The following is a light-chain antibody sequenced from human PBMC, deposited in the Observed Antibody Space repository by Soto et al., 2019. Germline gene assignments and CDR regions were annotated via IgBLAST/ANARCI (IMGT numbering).Light chain of an antibody. CDR1: SSNIGAGYD. V-gene: IGLV1-40*01. CDR3: QSHDSSLHASV. J-gene: IGLJ1*01. Sequence: QSVLTQPPSVSVAPGQRVTISCTGSSSNIGAGYDVHWYLQLPGTAPKLLIYGNTNRPSGVPDRFSGSKSGSSASLAITGLQAEDEADYYCQSHDSSLHASVLGTGTKVTVL. CDR2: GNT.